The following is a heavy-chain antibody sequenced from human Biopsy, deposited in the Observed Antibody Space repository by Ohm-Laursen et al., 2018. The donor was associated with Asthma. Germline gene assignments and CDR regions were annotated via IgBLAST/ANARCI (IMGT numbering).Heavy chain of an antibody. CDR1: GFSFGSYG. CDR3: ARKARHGDYDFDY. D-gene: IGHD4-17*01. Sequence: SLRLSCTASGFSFGSYGMHWVRQAPGKGLEWLAVMSFDGRQTYYADSVKGRFTISRDNSKNTLYLQMNSLRAEDTAVYYCARKARHGDYDFDYWGQGTLVTVSS. J-gene: IGHJ4*02. V-gene: IGHV3-30*03. CDR2: MSFDGRQT.